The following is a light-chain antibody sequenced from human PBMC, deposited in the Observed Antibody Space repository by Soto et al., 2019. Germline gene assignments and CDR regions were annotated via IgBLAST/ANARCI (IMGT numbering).Light chain of an antibody. CDR2: EVS. CDR3: SSYTSSNTLAV. V-gene: IGLV2-14*01. CDR1: SSDVGGSNY. J-gene: IGLJ1*01. Sequence: QSALIQPASVSGSPGQSITISCTGTSSDVGGSNYVSWYQHHPHRAPKLLIYEVSYRPSGVSNRFSGSKSGNMASLTISGLQAEDEADYYCSSYTSSNTLAVFGSGTKVTVL.